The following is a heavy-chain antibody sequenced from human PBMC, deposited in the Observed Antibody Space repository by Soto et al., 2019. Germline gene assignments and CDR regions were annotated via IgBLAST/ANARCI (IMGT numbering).Heavy chain of an antibody. J-gene: IGHJ4*02. CDR1: GFTFSSYG. V-gene: IGHV3-30*18. D-gene: IGHD4-17*01. CDR3: AKDRMVTTRMFDY. CDR2: ISYDGSNK. Sequence: PGGSLRLSCAASGFTFSSYGMHWVRQAPGKGLEWVAVISYDGSNKYYADSVKGRFTISRDNSKNTLYLQMNSLRAEDTAVYYCAKDRMVTTRMFDYWGQGTLVTVSS.